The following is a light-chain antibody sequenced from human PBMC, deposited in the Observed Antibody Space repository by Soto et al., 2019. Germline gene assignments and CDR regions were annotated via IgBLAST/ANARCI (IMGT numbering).Light chain of an antibody. V-gene: IGKV1-5*03. CDR1: QSISGS. Sequence: DIQMTQSPSTLSASVGDRVTITCRASQSISGSLAWYQQKPGKAPKLLIYEASNLKSGVPSRFSGSGSGTEYTLTISSLQPDDSASYSCQKYNGYWTFGPGTRVEIK. J-gene: IGKJ1*01. CDR2: EAS. CDR3: QKYNGYWT.